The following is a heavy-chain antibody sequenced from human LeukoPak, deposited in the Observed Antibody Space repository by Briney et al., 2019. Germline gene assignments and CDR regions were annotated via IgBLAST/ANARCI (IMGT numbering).Heavy chain of an antibody. CDR3: ARAGGYLWSSSSPVD. D-gene: IGHD6-6*01. J-gene: IGHJ4*02. CDR2: MNPNSGNT. V-gene: IGHV1-8*01. Sequence: ASVKVSCKASGYTFTSYDINWVRQATGQGLEWMGWMNPNSGNTGYAQKFQGRVTMTRSTSISTAYMELSSLRPEDTAVYYCARAGGYLWSSSSPVDWGQGTLVTVSS. CDR1: GYTFTSYD.